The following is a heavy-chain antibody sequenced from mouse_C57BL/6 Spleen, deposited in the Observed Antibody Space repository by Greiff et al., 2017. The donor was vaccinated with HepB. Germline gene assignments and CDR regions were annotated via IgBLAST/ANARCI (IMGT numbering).Heavy chain of an antibody. J-gene: IGHJ4*01. CDR3: ARDRYGSSLYYAMDY. CDR2: ISDGGSYT. CDR1: GFTFSSYA. V-gene: IGHV5-4*01. D-gene: IGHD1-1*01. Sequence: EVKLMESGGGLVKPGGSLKLSCAASGFTFSSYAMSWVRQTPEKRLEWVATISDGGSYTYYPDNVKGRFTISRDNAKNNLYLQMSHLKSEDTAMYYCARDRYGSSLYYAMDYWGQGTSVTVSS.